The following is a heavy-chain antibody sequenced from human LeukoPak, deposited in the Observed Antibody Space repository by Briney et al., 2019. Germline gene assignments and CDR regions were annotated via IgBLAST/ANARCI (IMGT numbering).Heavy chain of an antibody. CDR2: ISAYNGNT. CDR3: ARGRGSGSYPSDWFDP. J-gene: IGHJ5*02. Sequence: ASVKVSCKASGYTFTCYGISWVRQAPGQGLEWMGWISAYNGNTNYAQKLQGRVTMTTDTSTSTAYMELRSLRSDDTAVYYCARGRGSGSYPSDWFDPWGQGTLVTVSS. CDR1: GYTFTCYG. D-gene: IGHD1-26*01. V-gene: IGHV1-18*01.